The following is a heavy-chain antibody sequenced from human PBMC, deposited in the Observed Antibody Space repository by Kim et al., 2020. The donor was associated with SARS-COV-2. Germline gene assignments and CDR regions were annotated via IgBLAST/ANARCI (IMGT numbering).Heavy chain of an antibody. D-gene: IGHD2-2*01. V-gene: IGHV1-18*01. Sequence: ASVKVSCKASGYTFTSYGISWVRQAPGQGLEWMGWISAYNGNTNYAQKLQGRVTMTTDTSTSTAYTELRSLRSDDTAVYYCARGIVVVPAAHTESYYYYGMDVWGQGTTVTVSS. CDR1: GYTFTSYG. J-gene: IGHJ6*02. CDR2: ISAYNGNT. CDR3: ARGIVVVPAAHTESYYYYGMDV.